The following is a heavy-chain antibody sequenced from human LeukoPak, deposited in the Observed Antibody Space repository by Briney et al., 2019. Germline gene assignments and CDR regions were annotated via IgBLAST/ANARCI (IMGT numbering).Heavy chain of an antibody. J-gene: IGHJ3*02. Sequence: GASVKVSCKASGGTFSSYAISRVRQGPGPGLEWMGRFIPIFGTANYAQKFRGRVTITTDESTSTAYMELSSLRSEDTAVYYCARDPDCTNGVCLDPVGAFDIWGQGTMVTVSS. V-gene: IGHV1-69*05. CDR3: ARDPDCTNGVCLDPVGAFDI. D-gene: IGHD2-8*01. CDR2: FIPIFGTA. CDR1: GGTFSSYA.